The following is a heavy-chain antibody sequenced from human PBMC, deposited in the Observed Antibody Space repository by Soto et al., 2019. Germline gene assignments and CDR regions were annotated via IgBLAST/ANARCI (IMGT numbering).Heavy chain of an antibody. CDR3: ARNPAVGTSSYFDF. Sequence: QVQLQESGPGLVKPSQTLSLTCTVSGGSIRGGNPYWSWIRQEPGKGLEWIGYIYYSGSTYYNPSLKSRLTISVDTSKSQFSLNLRSVTAADTAVYYCARNPAVGTSSYFDFWGQGTLVTVSS. CDR2: IYYSGST. J-gene: IGHJ4*02. D-gene: IGHD6-13*01. CDR1: GGSIRGGNPY. V-gene: IGHV4-31*03.